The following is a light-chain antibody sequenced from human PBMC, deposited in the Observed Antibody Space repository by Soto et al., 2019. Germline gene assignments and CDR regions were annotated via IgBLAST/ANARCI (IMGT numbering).Light chain of an antibody. J-gene: IGKJ1*01. CDR1: QDVRFW. V-gene: IGKV1-12*01. CDR2: TAT. CDR3: LQHNSYLWT. Sequence: DIQMTQSPSSVSASVGDRFTITCWASQDVRFWLAWYQQKPGQAPKLLVYTATTLQSGVPSRFSGSGSGTHFTLTINGLQPEDSATYYCLQHNSYLWTFGQGTRWIS.